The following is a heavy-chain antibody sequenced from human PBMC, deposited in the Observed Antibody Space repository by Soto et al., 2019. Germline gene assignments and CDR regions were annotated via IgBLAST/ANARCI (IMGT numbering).Heavy chain of an antibody. V-gene: IGHV4-34*01. J-gene: IGHJ3*02. Sequence: SETLSLTCAVYGGSFSGYYWSWIRQPPGKGLEWIGEINHSGSTNYNPPLKSRVTISVDTSKNQFSLKLSSVTAADTAVYYCARVRYGRGAFDIWGQGTRVTVAS. CDR1: GGSFSGYY. D-gene: IGHD3-10*01. CDR3: ARVRYGRGAFDI. CDR2: INHSGST.